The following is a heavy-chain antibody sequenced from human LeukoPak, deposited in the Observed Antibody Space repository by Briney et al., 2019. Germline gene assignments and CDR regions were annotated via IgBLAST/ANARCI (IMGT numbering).Heavy chain of an antibody. CDR1: GFTFSSYA. D-gene: IGHD2-2*01. J-gene: IGHJ4*02. CDR2: ICGSGSSGDIT. Sequence: GGSLRLSCAASGFTFSSYAVGWVRQAPGKGLEWVSGICGSGSSGDITYYADSVKGRFTISRDNANNTVYLQMNSLSAEDTSVYICAKGSHYCTSTSCYPTRPLFDYWGQGTLVTVSS. V-gene: IGHV3-23*01. CDR3: AKGSHYCTSTSCYPTRPLFDY.